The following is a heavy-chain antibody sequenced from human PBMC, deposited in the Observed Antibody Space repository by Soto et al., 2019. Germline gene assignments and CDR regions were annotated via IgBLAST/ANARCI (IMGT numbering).Heavy chain of an antibody. CDR1: GFTFSSYW. CDR3: ARVLVVAATLVDFYYYYGMDV. J-gene: IGHJ6*02. V-gene: IGHV3-74*01. CDR2: INSDGSST. Sequence: AGGSLRLSCSASGFTFSSYWMHWVRQAPGKGLVWVSRINSDGSSTSYADSVKGRFTISRDNAKNTLYLQMNSLRAEDTAVYYCARVLVVAATLVDFYYYYGMDVWGQGTTVTVSS. D-gene: IGHD2-15*01.